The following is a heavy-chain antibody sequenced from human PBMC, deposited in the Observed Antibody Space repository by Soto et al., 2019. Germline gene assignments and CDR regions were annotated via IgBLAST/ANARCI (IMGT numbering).Heavy chain of an antibody. D-gene: IGHD6-13*01. Sequence: PSETLSLTCTVSGGSISSNYWSWIRQPPGKGLEWIGYFYNRGSTNYNPSLKSQVTISVDTSKNQFSLKLTSVTAADTAVYYCAGGSSWYDVDWLDPWGPGTLVTVSS. CDR3: AGGSSWYDVDWLDP. CDR1: GGSISSNY. J-gene: IGHJ5*02. CDR2: FYNRGST. V-gene: IGHV4-59*01.